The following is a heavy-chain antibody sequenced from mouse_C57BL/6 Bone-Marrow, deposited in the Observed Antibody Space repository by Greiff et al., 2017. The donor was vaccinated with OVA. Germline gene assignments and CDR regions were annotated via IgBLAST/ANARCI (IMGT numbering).Heavy chain of an antibody. V-gene: IGHV14-4*01. CDR1: GFNIKDDY. Sequence: VQLQQSGAELVRPGASVKLSCTASGFNIKDDYMHWVKERPEQGLEWIGWIDPENCDTEYASKFQGKATITADTSSKTVYLHLSSLTSEDTAVYYCTTYRYWGQGTTLTVSS. J-gene: IGHJ2*01. CDR2: IDPENCDT. CDR3: TTYRY.